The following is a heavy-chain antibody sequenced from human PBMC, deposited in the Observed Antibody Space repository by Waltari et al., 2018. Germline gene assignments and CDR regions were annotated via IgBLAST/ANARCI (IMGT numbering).Heavy chain of an antibody. J-gene: IGHJ3*02. CDR2: IYYSGST. V-gene: IGHV4-61*05. Sequence: QLQLQESGPGLLRPSETLSLTCTAAAGSISSTTDSWGWIRQPPGKGLEWIGYIYYSGSTNYNPSLKSRVTISVDTSKNQFSLKLSSVTAADTAVYYCARDGGLWLRRYTGRAFDIWGQGTMVTVSS. CDR1: AGSISSTTDS. CDR3: ARDGGLWLRRYTGRAFDI. D-gene: IGHD5-12*01.